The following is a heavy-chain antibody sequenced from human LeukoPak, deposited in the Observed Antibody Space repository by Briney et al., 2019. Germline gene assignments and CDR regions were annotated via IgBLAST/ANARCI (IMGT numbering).Heavy chain of an antibody. CDR3: AREGIVGATSGVY. D-gene: IGHD1-26*01. CDR2: INPNSGGT. V-gene: IGHV1-2*02. J-gene: IGHJ4*02. Sequence: SVKVSCKASGYTFTGYYMHWVRQAPGQGLEWMGWINPNSGGTNYAQKFQGRVTMTRDTSISTAYMELSRLRSDDTAVYYSAREGIVGATSGVYWGQGTLVTVSS. CDR1: GYTFTGYY.